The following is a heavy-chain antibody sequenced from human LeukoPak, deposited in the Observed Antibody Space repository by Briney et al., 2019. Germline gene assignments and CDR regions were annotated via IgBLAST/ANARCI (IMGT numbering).Heavy chain of an antibody. CDR1: GLTLSNYG. D-gene: IGHD2-2*02. J-gene: IGHJ4*02. CDR3: ATALYCSSTSCYTPDY. V-gene: IGHV3-23*01. Sequence: GGSLRLSCAVSGLTLSNYGMSWVRQAQGKGLEWVAGISDSGGRTNYADSVKGRFTISRDNPKNTLYLQMNSLRAEDTAVYYCATALYCSSTSCYTPDYWGQGTLVTVSS. CDR2: ISDSGGRT.